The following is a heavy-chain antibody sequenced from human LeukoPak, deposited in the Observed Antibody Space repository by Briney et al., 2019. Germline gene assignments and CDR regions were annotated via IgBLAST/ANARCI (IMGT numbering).Heavy chain of an antibody. CDR3: ASDADGVPYAMDV. CDR1: GGIFRSYV. V-gene: IGHV1-69*13. D-gene: IGHD3-10*01. Sequence: SVKVSCKASGGIFRSYVFSWVRQAPGQGLEWMGMIIPLFGTPNYAQKFQGRVTITADESTSTAYMELSSQRPEDTAIYYCASDADGVPYAMDVWGKGTTVTVSS. J-gene: IGHJ6*04. CDR2: IIPLFGTP.